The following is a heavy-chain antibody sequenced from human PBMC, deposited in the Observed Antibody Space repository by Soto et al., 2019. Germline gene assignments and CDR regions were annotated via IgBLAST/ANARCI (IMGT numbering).Heavy chain of an antibody. V-gene: IGHV1-18*01. J-gene: IGHJ4*02. CDR2: ISAYNGNT. Sequence: GASVKVSCKASGYTFTSYGISWVRQAPGQGLEWMGWISAYNGNTNYAQKLQGRVTMTTDTSTSTAYMELRSLRSDDTAVYYCARVTGSSWSSPSPYYFDYWGQGTLVTVSS. D-gene: IGHD6-13*01. CDR1: GYTFTSYG. CDR3: ARVTGSSWSSPSPYYFDY.